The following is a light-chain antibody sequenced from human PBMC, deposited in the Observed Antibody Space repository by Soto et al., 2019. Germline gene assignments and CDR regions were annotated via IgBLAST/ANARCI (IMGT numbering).Light chain of an antibody. CDR3: MQAQQTPQT. CDR1: QSLLHSNGYNY. V-gene: IGKV2-28*01. Sequence: DIVMTQSPLSLPVTPGEPASISCRSSQSLLHSNGYNYLDWYLQKPGQSPQLLIYLGSNRASGVPDRFSGSGSGTDFTLKISRVEAEDVGVYYCMQAQQTPQTFGQGTKVEIK. CDR2: LGS. J-gene: IGKJ1*01.